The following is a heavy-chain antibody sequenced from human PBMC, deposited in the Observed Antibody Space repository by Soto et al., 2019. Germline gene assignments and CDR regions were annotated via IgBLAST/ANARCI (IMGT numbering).Heavy chain of an antibody. CDR1: GGSISSYY. CDR2: IYYSGST. CDR3: ARVHYDFWSGPSRWFDP. J-gene: IGHJ5*02. Sequence: PSETLSLTCTVSGGSISSYYWSWIRQPPGKGLEWIGYIYYSGSTNYNPPLKSRVTISVDTSKNQFSLKLSSVTAADTAVYYCARVHYDFWSGPSRWFDPWSQGTLVTVSS. D-gene: IGHD3-3*01. V-gene: IGHV4-59*01.